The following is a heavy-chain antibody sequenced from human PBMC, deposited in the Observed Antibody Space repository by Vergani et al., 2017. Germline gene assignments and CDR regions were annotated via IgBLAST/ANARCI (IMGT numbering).Heavy chain of an antibody. CDR3: ARAAADTAMIRGRPGPLYFDY. Sequence: QVQLQESGPGLVKPSQTLSLTCTVSGGSISSGGYYWSWIRQHPGKGLEWIGYIYYSGSTYYNPSLKSLVTISVDTSKNQFSLKLSSVTAAETAVYYCARAAADTAMIRGRPGPLYFDYWGQGTLVTVSS. D-gene: IGHD5-18*01. J-gene: IGHJ4*02. V-gene: IGHV4-31*01. CDR1: GGSISSGGYY. CDR2: IYYSGST.